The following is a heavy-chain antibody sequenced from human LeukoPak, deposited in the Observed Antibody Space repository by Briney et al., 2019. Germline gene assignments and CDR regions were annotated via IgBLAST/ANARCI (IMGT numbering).Heavy chain of an antibody. V-gene: IGHV3-21*01. Sequence: PGGSLRLSCAASGFTFRSYTMNWVRQAPGPGLEWVSSITSSGIYIYYADSVKGRFTISRDNAKNSLYLQMNSLRAEDTAVYYCARARYDSSGYYGILDYWGQGTLVTVSS. J-gene: IGHJ4*02. D-gene: IGHD3-22*01. CDR1: GFTFRSYT. CDR3: ARARYDSSGYYGILDY. CDR2: ITSSGIYI.